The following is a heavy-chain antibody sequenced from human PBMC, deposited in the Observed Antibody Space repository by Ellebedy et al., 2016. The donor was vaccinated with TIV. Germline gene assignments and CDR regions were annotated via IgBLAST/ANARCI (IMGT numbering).Heavy chain of an antibody. Sequence: GESLKISXAASGFTLTDYYMTWFRQAPGKGLEWVSYISSSGTTIGYADSVKGRFTISRDNAKNSLYLQMNSLTTEDTAVYYCAKDREVVVFWFDPWGQGTLVTVSS. D-gene: IGHD2-2*01. CDR2: ISSSGTTI. J-gene: IGHJ5*02. CDR3: AKDREVVVFWFDP. CDR1: GFTLTDYY. V-gene: IGHV3-11*04.